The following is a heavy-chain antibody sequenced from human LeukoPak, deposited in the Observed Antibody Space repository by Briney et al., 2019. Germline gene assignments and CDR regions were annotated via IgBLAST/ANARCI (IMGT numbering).Heavy chain of an antibody. CDR2: IKQEGSEK. V-gene: IGHV3-7*01. J-gene: IGHJ6*02. CDR1: GFTFSSYW. D-gene: IGHD4-17*01. Sequence: PGGSLRLSCAASGFTFSSYWMSWVRQAPGKGLEWVANIKQEGSEKYYMDSVKGRFTISRDNATNSLYVQMDSLRHGGTAVYYCARSLGLRRPLAYGMDVWGQGTKVTDSS. CDR3: ARSLGLRRPLAYGMDV.